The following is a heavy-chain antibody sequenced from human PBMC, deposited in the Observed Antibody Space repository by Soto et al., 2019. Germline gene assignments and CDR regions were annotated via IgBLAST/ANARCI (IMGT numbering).Heavy chain of an antibody. D-gene: IGHD1-1*01. CDR1: GFTFSSYW. CDR3: ARTGTVTGYYYMDV. CDR2: INSDGSST. Sequence: EVQLVESGGGLVQPGGSLRLSCAASGFTFSSYWMHWVRQAPGKGLVWVSRINSDGSSTSYADSVKGRFTISRDNAKNTLYLQMNSLRAEDTAVYYCARTGTVTGYYYMDVWGKGTTVTVSS. J-gene: IGHJ6*03. V-gene: IGHV3-74*01.